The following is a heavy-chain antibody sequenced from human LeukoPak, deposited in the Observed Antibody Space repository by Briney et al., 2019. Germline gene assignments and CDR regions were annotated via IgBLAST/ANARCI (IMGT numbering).Heavy chain of an antibody. J-gene: IGHJ4*02. D-gene: IGHD3-10*01. Sequence: GESLKISCAASGFTFSNAWMSWVRQAPGKGLEWVGRIKSKTYGGTTDYAAPVKGRFTISRDDSKNTLYLQMNSLKTEDTAVYYCTTDRPGDYGSWAYFDYWGQGTLVTVSS. CDR3: TTDRPGDYGSWAYFDY. CDR2: IKSKTYGGTT. V-gene: IGHV3-15*01. CDR1: GFTFSNAW.